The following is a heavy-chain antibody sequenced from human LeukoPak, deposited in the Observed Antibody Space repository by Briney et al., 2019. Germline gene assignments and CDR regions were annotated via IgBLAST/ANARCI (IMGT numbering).Heavy chain of an antibody. V-gene: IGHV4-61*01. D-gene: IGHD3-22*01. CDR1: GGSVSSGSYY. CDR2: IYYSGST. Sequence: PSETLSLTCTVSGGSVSSGSYYRSWIRQPPGKGLEWIGYIYYSGSTNYNPSLKSRVTISVDTSKNQFSLKLSSVTAADTAVYYCARDRGNDSSGYYNWFDPWGQGTLVTVSS. CDR3: ARDRGNDSSGYYNWFDP. J-gene: IGHJ5*02.